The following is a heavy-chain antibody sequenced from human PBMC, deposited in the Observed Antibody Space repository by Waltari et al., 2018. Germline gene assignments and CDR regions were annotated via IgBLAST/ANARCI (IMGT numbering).Heavy chain of an antibody. V-gene: IGHV4-4*07. CDR1: GGSIRRYY. J-gene: IGHJ5*02. CDR2: TYTSGST. CDR3: AREFAYYYDSSGYSYDP. D-gene: IGHD3-22*01. Sequence: QVQPQEPGPGPVTPSEPLSSTCTVPGGSIRRYYGSWFRLPAGKGLEWIGRTYTSGSTNYNPALKSRVTISVDKSKNQFSLKLSSVTAADTAVYYCAREFAYYYDSSGYSYDPWGQGTLVTVSS.